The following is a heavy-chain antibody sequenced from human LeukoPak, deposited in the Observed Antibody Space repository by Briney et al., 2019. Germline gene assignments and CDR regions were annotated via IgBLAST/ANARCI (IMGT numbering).Heavy chain of an antibody. J-gene: IGHJ4*02. D-gene: IGHD2-21*01. V-gene: IGHV3-11*01. Sequence: GGSLRLSCAASGFTFSDYYMSWIRQAPGKGLEWVSYISSSGSTIYYADSVKGRFTISRDNSKNTLYLQMNSLRAEDTAVYYCAKDGGGVVVIAIAFDYWGQGTLVTVSS. CDR2: ISSSGSTI. CDR3: AKDGGGVVVIAIAFDY. CDR1: GFTFSDYY.